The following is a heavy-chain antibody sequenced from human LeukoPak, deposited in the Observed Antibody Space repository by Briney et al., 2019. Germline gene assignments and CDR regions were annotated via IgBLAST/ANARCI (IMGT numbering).Heavy chain of an antibody. CDR3: ARVGRIMGATIDY. Sequence: LTGGSLRLSCAASGFTFSSYWMHWVRQAPGKGLVWVSRVNTDGRSTSYADSVKGRFTISRDNAKNTLYLQMDSLRAEDTAVYYCARVGRIMGATIDYWGQGALVTVSS. CDR1: GFTFSSYW. J-gene: IGHJ4*02. CDR2: VNTDGRST. D-gene: IGHD1-26*01. V-gene: IGHV3-74*01.